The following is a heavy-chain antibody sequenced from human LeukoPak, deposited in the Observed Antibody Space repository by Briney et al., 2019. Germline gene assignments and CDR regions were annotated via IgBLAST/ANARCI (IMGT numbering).Heavy chain of an antibody. J-gene: IGHJ5*02. CDR3: ARLGYCSSTSCPP. Sequence: PSETLSLTCTVSGGSISSGDYYWSWIRQPPGKGLEWIGYIYYSGSTYYNPSLKSRVTISVDTSKNQFSLKLSSVTAADTAVYYCARLGYCSSTSCPPWGQGTLVTVSS. D-gene: IGHD2-2*01. V-gene: IGHV4-30-4*08. CDR1: GGSISSGDYY. CDR2: IYYSGST.